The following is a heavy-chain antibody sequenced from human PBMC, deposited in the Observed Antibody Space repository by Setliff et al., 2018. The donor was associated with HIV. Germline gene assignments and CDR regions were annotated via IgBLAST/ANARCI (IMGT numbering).Heavy chain of an antibody. V-gene: IGHV3-33*01. CDR2: IWYDGSEK. CDR1: GFTFGSYG. Sequence: PGGSLRLSCTTSGFTFGSYGMHWVRQAPGKGLEWVANIWYDGSEKYYADSVKGRFTISRDNSKNTVYLQMSTLRAEDTAIYSCATLARFAPDYWSQGTQVTVSS. CDR3: ATLARFAPDY. J-gene: IGHJ4*02.